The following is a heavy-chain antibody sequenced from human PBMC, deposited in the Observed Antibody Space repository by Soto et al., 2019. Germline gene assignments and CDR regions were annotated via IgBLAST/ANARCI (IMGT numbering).Heavy chain of an antibody. CDR3: ARQPTTGDTDLWFDP. J-gene: IGHJ5*02. V-gene: IGHV4-39*01. Sequence: YITCNVAGGAINTSRSYWTWIRQPPGKGLEWLANIFYSGSTYYNPSLASRVTVSVDTSKNEFSLKLRSVTAADTAVYYCARQPTTGDTDLWFDPWGQGTLVTVSS. CDR2: IFYSGST. D-gene: IGHD2-21*01. CDR1: GGAINTSRSY.